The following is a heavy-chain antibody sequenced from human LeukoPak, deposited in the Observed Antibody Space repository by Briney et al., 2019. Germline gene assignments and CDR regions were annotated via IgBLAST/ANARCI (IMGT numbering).Heavy chain of an antibody. CDR1: GFSFYDFA. J-gene: IGHJ4*02. CDR2: INWNSASL. Sequence: GGSLRLSCAASGFSFYDFAMHCVRQAPGKGLEWVSGINWNSASLAYADSVKGRFTISRDNAKNSLHLQMNSLRTEDTALYYCTRDISAQIAATGNYWGQGILVTVSS. V-gene: IGHV3-9*01. D-gene: IGHD6-13*01. CDR3: TRDISAQIAATGNY.